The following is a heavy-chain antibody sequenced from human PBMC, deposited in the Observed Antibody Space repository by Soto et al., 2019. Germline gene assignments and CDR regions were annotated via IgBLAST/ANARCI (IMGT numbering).Heavy chain of an antibody. D-gene: IGHD2-2*01. CDR1: GGSISSSSYY. Sequence: SETLSLTCTVSGGSISSSSYYWGWIRQPPGKGLEWIGSIYYSGNTYYNPSLKSRVTISVDTAKNQFSLKLSSVTAADTAAYYCARLYGYCIRNSCHGHYAMDVWGQGTTVTVSS. J-gene: IGHJ6*02. V-gene: IGHV4-39*01. CDR3: ARLYGYCIRNSCHGHYAMDV. CDR2: IYYSGNT.